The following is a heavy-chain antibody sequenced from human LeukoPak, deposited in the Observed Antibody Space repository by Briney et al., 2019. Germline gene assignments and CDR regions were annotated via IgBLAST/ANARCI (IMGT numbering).Heavy chain of an antibody. CDR1: GGSNSLYY. CDR2: IYYSEST. V-gene: IGHV4-39*01. J-gene: IGHJ4*02. CDR3: ARGEAVAGTPFDY. D-gene: IGHD6-19*01. Sequence: PSETLSLTCTVSGGSNSLYYWSWIRQPPGKGLEWIGSIYYSESTYYNPSLKSRVTISVDTSKNQFSLKLSSVTAADTAVYYCARGEAVAGTPFDYWGQGTLVTVSS.